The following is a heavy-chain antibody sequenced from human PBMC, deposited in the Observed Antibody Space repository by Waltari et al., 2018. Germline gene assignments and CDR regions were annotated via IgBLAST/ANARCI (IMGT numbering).Heavy chain of an antibody. D-gene: IGHD6-19*01. CDR1: GGTFSSYA. V-gene: IGHV1-69*01. J-gene: IGHJ4*02. CDR3: ASSDPAVAEPFDY. CDR2: SIPIFGTA. Sequence: QVQLVQSGAEVKKPGSSVKVSCKASGGTFSSYAISWVRQAPGQGLEWMGGSIPIFGTANDEQKFQGRVTITADESTSTAYMELSSLRSEDTAVYYCASSDPAVAEPFDYWGQGTLVTVSS.